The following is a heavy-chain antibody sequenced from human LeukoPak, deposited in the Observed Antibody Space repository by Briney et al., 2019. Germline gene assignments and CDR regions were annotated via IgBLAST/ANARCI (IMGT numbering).Heavy chain of an antibody. CDR1: GFTFSSYG. D-gene: IGHD6-19*01. Sequence: PGRSLRLSCAASGFTFSSYGMHWVRQAPGKGLEWVAVIWYDGSNKYYADSVKGRFTISRDNSKNTLYLQMNSLRAEDTAVYYCARGRNRDSSGWNEIFDYWGQGTLVTVSS. V-gene: IGHV3-33*01. CDR2: IWYDGSNK. CDR3: ARGRNRDSSGWNEIFDY. J-gene: IGHJ4*02.